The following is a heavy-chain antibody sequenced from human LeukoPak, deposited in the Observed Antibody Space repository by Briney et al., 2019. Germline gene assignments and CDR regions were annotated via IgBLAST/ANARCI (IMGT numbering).Heavy chain of an antibody. CDR2: IVHSGRI. CDR3: ARMGSGLFDY. V-gene: IGHV4-34*12. CDR1: GGSFSGYY. Sequence: SETLSLTCAVFGGSFSGYYWSWVRQPPGKGLEWIGEIVHSGRINYNPSLTSRVTISVDTSKNHFSLELTSVTAADTAVYFCARMGSGLFDYWGQGTLVTVSS. J-gene: IGHJ4*02. D-gene: IGHD6-19*01.